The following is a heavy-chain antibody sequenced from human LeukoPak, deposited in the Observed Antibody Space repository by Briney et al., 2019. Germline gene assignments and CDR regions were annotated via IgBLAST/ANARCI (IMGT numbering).Heavy chain of an antibody. D-gene: IGHD2/OR15-2a*01. CDR2: IYYSGST. V-gene: IGHV4-39*01. CDR3: ARHEYFVNY. CDR1: GGSISSSSYY. Sequence: SETPSLTCIVSGGSISSSSYYWGWIRQPPGKGLEWIASIYYSGSTYYNPSLKGRVTISVDTSKNQFSLNLSSVTATDTAMYYCARHEYFVNYWGQGTLVTVSS. J-gene: IGHJ4*02.